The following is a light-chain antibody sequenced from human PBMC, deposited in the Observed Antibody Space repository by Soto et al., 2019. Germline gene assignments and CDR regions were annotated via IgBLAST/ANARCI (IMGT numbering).Light chain of an antibody. CDR2: EVS. CDR3: SSYTSSSTLV. CDR1: SSDVGGYNY. J-gene: IGLJ3*02. Sequence: QSVLTQPASVSGSPGQSITISCTGTSSDVGGYNYVSWYQHHPDKAPKVIIYEVSNRPSGVSSRFSGSKSGNTASLTISGLQAEDEADYFCSSYTSSSTLVFGGGTKLTVL. V-gene: IGLV2-14*01.